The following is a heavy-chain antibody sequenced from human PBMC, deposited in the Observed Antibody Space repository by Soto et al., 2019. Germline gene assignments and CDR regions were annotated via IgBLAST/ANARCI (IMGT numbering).Heavy chain of an antibody. J-gene: IGHJ4*02. CDR2: IYYNGNT. CDR3: TRSNWYSEY. V-gene: IGHV4-59*11. CDR1: GGSISNHY. Sequence: QVQLQESGPGLVKPSETLSLTCTVSGGSISNHYWSWIRQPPGKGLEWIGYIYYNGNTNYNPSLKSRVTMSGDTAKHQIALKFSSVTAGDTAVYYFTRSNWYSEYWGQGPLVTVSS. D-gene: IGHD7-27*01.